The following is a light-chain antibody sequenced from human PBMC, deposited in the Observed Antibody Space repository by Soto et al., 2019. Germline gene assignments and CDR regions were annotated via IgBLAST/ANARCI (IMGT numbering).Light chain of an antibody. J-gene: IGKJ4*01. Sequence: EIVMTQSPLSLPVTPGEPASISCKSSQSLLYSDGNNYLDWYLQKQGQSPQLLIHLGSNRASGVPDRFSGSGSGTDFTLRISRVEAEDGGVYFCMQALETPLTFGGGTKVEIK. V-gene: IGKV2-28*01. CDR2: LGS. CDR1: QSLLYSDGNNY. CDR3: MQALETPLT.